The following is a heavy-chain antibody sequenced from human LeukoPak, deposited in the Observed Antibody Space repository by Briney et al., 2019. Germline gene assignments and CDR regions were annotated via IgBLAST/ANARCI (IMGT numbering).Heavy chain of an antibody. CDR3: ARDSYDSSGYHINYDY. V-gene: IGHV3-11*01. J-gene: IGHJ4*02. CDR2: ISSISSTM. CDR1: KFTFSDYY. D-gene: IGHD3-22*01. Sequence: GGSLRLSCAASKFTFSDYYMSWIRQAPGKGLEWVSYISSISSTMYYADSVKGRFTISRDNAKNSLYLQMNSLRAEDTAVYYCARDSYDSSGYHINYDYWGQGTLVTVSS.